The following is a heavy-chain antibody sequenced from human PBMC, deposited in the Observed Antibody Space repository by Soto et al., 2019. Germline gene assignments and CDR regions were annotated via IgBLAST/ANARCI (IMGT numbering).Heavy chain of an antibody. V-gene: IGHV3-21*01. D-gene: IGHD1-26*01. CDR1: GFTFSSYS. CDR3: ARVGYSGSYHFDY. J-gene: IGHJ4*02. Sequence: PGVSLRLSCAASGFTFSSYSMNWVRQAPGKGLEWVSSISRSSYIYYADSVKGRFTISRDNAKNALYLQMNSLRDEDTAVYYCARVGYSGSYHFDYWGQGT. CDR2: ISRSSYI.